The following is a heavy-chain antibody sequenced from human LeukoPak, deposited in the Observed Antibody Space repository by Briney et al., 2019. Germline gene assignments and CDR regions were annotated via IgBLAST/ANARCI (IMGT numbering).Heavy chain of an antibody. J-gene: IGHJ5*01. Sequence: PGRSLRLSCAASGFTFSNYWMHWVRHAPGKGLVWVSRINSDGSSTTYADSVRGRFTISRDNAKNTLYLQMNSLRADDMAVYYCARVIRWFDSWGQGTLVTVSS. CDR3: ARVIRWFDS. V-gene: IGHV3-74*01. CDR1: GFTFSNYW. CDR2: INSDGSST.